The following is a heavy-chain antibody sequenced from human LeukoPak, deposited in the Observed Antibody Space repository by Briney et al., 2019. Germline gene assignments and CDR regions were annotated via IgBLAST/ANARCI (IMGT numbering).Heavy chain of an antibody. CDR3: ARRYSSGWYNY. V-gene: IGHV4-39*01. Sequence: SDTLSLTCTVSGGSISSSGYFWAWIRQPPGKGLEWIGSVFYGGSTYYNPSLKSRVTMSVDTSKNQFSLNLSSVTAADTAVYYCARRYSSGWYNYWGQGTLVTVSS. D-gene: IGHD6-13*01. CDR2: VFYGGST. J-gene: IGHJ4*02. CDR1: GGSISSSGYF.